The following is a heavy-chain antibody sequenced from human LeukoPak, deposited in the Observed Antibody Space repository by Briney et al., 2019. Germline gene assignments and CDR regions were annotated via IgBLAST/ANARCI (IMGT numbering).Heavy chain of an antibody. CDR2: ISYDGSNK. J-gene: IGHJ4*02. CDR3: ARPLNWFGWLPLDY. D-gene: IGHD3/OR15-3a*01. Sequence: GRSLRLSCAASGFTFSSYGMHWVRQAPGKGLEWVAVISYDGSNKYYADSVKGRFTISRDNSKNTLYLQMNSLRAEDTAVYYCARPLNWFGWLPLDYWGQGTLVTVSS. CDR1: GFTFSSYG. V-gene: IGHV3-30*03.